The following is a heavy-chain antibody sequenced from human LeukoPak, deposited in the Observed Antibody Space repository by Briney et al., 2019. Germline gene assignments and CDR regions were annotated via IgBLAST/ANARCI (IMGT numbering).Heavy chain of an antibody. J-gene: IGHJ4*02. D-gene: IGHD4-17*01. CDR2: ISWNSGSI. Sequence: GRSLRLSCAASGFTFDDYAMHWVRQAPGKGLEWVSGISWNSGSIGYADSVKGRFTISRDNAKNSLYLQMNSLRAEDTALYYCAKEGGVTTSFDYWGQGTLVTVSS. V-gene: IGHV3-9*01. CDR1: GFTFDDYA. CDR3: AKEGGVTTSFDY.